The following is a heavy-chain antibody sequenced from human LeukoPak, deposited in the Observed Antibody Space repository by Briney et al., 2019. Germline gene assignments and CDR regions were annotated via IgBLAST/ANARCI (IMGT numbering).Heavy chain of an antibody. D-gene: IGHD6-13*01. V-gene: IGHV4-34*01. CDR2: INHSGST. CDR3: AVHMAAAGREDWFDP. CDR1: GGSLSGYY. Sequence: PSETLSLTCAVYGGSLSGYYWSWIRQPPGKGLEWIGEINHSGSTSYNPSLKSRVTISVDTSKNQFSLKLSSVTAADTAVYYCAVHMAAAGREDWFDPWGQGTLVTVSS. J-gene: IGHJ5*02.